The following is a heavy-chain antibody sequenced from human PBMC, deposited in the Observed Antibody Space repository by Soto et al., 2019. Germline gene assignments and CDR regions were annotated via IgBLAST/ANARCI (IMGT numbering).Heavy chain of an antibody. V-gene: IGHV1-69*02. Sequence: QVQLVQSGAEVKKPGSSVKVSCKVSGGSFTTYTISWVRQAPGQGLEWMGRIIPSFGLGNPAQKFQDRIMITADKTTNTAFMEITSLRSEVTAVYYCTFDVTTGVVYFDYWGQRTLVTVSS. J-gene: IGHJ4*02. D-gene: IGHD2-21*01. CDR1: GGSFTTYT. CDR3: TFDVTTGVVYFDY. CDR2: IIPSFGLG.